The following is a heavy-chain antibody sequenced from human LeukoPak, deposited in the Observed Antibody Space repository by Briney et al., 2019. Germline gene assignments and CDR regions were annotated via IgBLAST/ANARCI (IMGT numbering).Heavy chain of an antibody. CDR3: ARSGVAAVSYYYYYYMDV. V-gene: IGHV1-69*05. J-gene: IGHJ6*03. CDR2: IIPIFGTA. Sequence: SVKVSCKASGGTFSSYAISWVRQAPGQGLEWMGGIIPIFGTANYAQKFQGRVTITTDESTSTAYMELSSLRSEDTAVYYCARSGVAAVSYYYYYYMDVWGEGTTVTVSS. CDR1: GGTFSSYA. D-gene: IGHD2-15*01.